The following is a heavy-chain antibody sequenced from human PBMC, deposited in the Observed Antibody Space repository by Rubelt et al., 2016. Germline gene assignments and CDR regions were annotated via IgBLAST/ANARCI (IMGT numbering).Heavy chain of an antibody. CDR1: GYTFTELS. D-gene: IGHD3-9*01. J-gene: IGHJ6*02. Sequence: QVQLVQSGAEVKKPGASVKVSCKVSGYTFTELSMHWVRQAPGKGLEWTGGFDPEDGETIYAQRFKGRVTMTEDTSTDTAYMELSSLRSEDTAVYYCASPPYDSLTGYDYYYGMDVWGQGTTVTVSS. CDR2: FDPEDGET. V-gene: IGHV1-24*01. CDR3: ASPPYDSLTGYDYYYGMDV.